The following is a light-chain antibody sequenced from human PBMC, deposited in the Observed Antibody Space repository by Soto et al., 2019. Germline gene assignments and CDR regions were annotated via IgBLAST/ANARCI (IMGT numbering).Light chain of an antibody. CDR2: GAS. J-gene: IGKJ4*01. CDR3: QQYADSSPT. Sequence: IVLTQSPGTLSLSPGESATLSCRASHNVTGRFLAWYHHKPCHSPRLLLDGASSRATGIPERFSGGGSGTYFTLTTSRLEPDDFAIYYGQQYADSSPTFGGGTKVEIK. V-gene: IGKV3-20*01. CDR1: HNVTGRF.